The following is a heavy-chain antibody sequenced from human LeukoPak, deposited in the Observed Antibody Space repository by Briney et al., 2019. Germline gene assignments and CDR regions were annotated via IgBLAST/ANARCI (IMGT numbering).Heavy chain of an antibody. CDR1: AGTFSSYA. CDR2: FIPIFGTA. Sequence: SVKVSCNASAGTFSSYAISWVRHAPGQGLELMGRFIPIFGTANYAQKFQVRATFTTAGSTRTAYMELSSLRSEDTAAYYRARDMPLYGNPGIAVAGPYYFDYWGQGTLVTVSS. J-gene: IGHJ4*02. CDR3: ARDMPLYGNPGIAVAGPYYFDY. D-gene: IGHD6-19*01. V-gene: IGHV1-69*05.